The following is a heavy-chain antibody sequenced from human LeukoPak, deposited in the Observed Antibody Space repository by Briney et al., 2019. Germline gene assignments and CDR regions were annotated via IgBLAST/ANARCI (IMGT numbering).Heavy chain of an antibody. Sequence: PGGSLRLSCAASGFTFSSYEMNWVRQAPGKGLEWIGEIYHSGSTNYNPSLKSRVTISVDKSKNQFSLKLSSVTAADTAVYYCARGRGYSSGWYRTSFDYWGQGTLVTVSS. CDR1: GFTFSSYE. J-gene: IGHJ4*02. CDR2: IYHSGST. V-gene: IGHV4-4*02. D-gene: IGHD6-19*01. CDR3: ARGRGYSSGWYRTSFDY.